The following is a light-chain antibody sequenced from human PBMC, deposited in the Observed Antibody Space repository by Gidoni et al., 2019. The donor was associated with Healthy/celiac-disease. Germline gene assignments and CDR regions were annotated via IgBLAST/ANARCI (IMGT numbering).Light chain of an antibody. CDR3: LQHNSYPLT. V-gene: IGKV1-17*01. J-gene: IGKJ4*01. Sequence: DSQMTQSPSSLSASVGARVTITCQASQGIRKDLGWYQQKPGKAPKRLIYAASSLQSGVPSRFSGSGSGTEFTLTISSLQPEDFATYYCLQHNSYPLTFGGGTKVEIK. CDR2: AAS. CDR1: QGIRKD.